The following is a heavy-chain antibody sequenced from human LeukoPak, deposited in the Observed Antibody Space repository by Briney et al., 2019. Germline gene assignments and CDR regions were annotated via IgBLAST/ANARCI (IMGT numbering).Heavy chain of an antibody. J-gene: IGHJ4*02. CDR2: ISSSSSTI. CDR1: GFTFSSYS. Sequence: GGSLRLSCAASGFTFSSYSMNWVRQAPGKGLEWVSYISSSSSTIYYADSVKGRFTISRDNSKNTLYLQMGSLRAEDMAVYYCARWGSTSCYDYWGQGTLVTVSS. CDR3: ARWGSTSCYDY. V-gene: IGHV3-48*01. D-gene: IGHD2-2*01.